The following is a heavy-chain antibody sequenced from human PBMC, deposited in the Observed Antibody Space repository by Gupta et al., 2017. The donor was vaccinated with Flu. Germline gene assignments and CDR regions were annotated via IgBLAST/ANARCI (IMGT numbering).Heavy chain of an antibody. V-gene: IGHV5-51*01. J-gene: IGHJ4*02. CDR3: ARHPRMATMPKGGFDY. Sequence: VIYPGDSDTRYSPSFQGQVTISVDKSISTAYLQWSSLKASDTAMYYCARHPRMATMPKGGFDYWGQGTLVTVSS. CDR2: IYPGDSDT. D-gene: IGHD5-12*01.